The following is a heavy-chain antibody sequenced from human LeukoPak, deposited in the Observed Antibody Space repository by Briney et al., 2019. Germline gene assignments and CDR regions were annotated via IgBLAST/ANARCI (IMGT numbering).Heavy chain of an antibody. Sequence: PGGSLRLSCAASGFTFSSYAMSWVRQAPGKGLEWVSEISGSGGSTYYADSVKGRFTISRDNSKNTLYLQMNSLRAEDTAVYYRAKHRMVRGLITDYYFDYWGQGTLVTVSS. CDR3: AKHRMVRGLITDYYFDY. V-gene: IGHV3-23*01. D-gene: IGHD3-10*01. CDR2: ISGSGGST. CDR1: GFTFSSYA. J-gene: IGHJ4*02.